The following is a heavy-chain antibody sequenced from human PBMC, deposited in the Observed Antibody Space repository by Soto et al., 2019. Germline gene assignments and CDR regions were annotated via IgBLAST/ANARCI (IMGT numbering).Heavy chain of an antibody. Sequence: SETLSLTCAVYGGSFSGYYWSWIRQPPGKGLEWIGEINHSGSTNYNPSLKSRVTISVDTSKNQFSLKLSSVTAADTAVYYCASLRGQQWLVRGGYYFDYWGQGTLVTVSS. D-gene: IGHD6-19*01. CDR1: GGSFSGYY. V-gene: IGHV4-34*01. CDR3: ASLRGQQWLVRGGYYFDY. CDR2: INHSGST. J-gene: IGHJ4*02.